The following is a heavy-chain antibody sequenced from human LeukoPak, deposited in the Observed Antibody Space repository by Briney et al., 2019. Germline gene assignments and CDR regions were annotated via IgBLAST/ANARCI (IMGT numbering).Heavy chain of an antibody. CDR1: GFTFSSYG. D-gene: IGHD1-1*01. CDR3: AKDHLGLERRVRWFDP. Sequence: GGSLRLSCAASGFTFSSYGMHWVRQAPGKGLEWVAFIRYDGSNKYYADSVKGRFTISRDNSKNTLYLQMNSLRAEDTAVYYCAKDHLGLERRVRWFDPWGQGTLVTVSS. J-gene: IGHJ5*02. CDR2: IRYDGSNK. V-gene: IGHV3-30*02.